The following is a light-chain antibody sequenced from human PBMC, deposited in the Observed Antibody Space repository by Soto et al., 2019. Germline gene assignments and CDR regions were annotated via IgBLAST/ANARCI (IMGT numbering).Light chain of an antibody. CDR2: DAY. CDR1: QSVSSSY. V-gene: IGKV3D-20*02. CDR3: QQRHRWPIT. Sequence: IVLPQSPGTLSLSPGERASLSCRASQSVSSSYLAWYQQKPGQAPRLLIYDAYNRATGIPPRFSGSGSGTDFTLTISSLEPEDSAVYYCQQRHRWPITFGQGTRLEIK. J-gene: IGKJ5*01.